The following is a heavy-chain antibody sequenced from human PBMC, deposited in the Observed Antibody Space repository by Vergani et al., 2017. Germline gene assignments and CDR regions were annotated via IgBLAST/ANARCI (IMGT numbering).Heavy chain of an antibody. CDR2: LCPSGST. J-gene: IGHJ4*02. Sequence: QVQMQESGPGLVKTSETLSLTCSASGAPISYWCWSWLRQPAGKGLEWIGRLCPSGSTNYKPSLKSRVTTSVDASKNQFSLKLTSVTAADTAVYRCVCRATSPPRCFDCWGQGTLVIVSS. CDR3: VCRATSPPRCFDC. V-gene: IGHV4-4*07. D-gene: IGHD2-2*01. CDR1: GAPISYWC.